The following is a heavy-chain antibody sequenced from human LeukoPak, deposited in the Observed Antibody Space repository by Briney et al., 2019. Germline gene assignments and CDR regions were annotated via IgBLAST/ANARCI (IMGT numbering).Heavy chain of an antibody. V-gene: IGHV1-2*04. D-gene: IGHD2-2*02. CDR2: INLNSGGT. J-gene: IGHJ6*02. CDR3: ARGYCSSTSCHTNYYYGMDV. CDR1: GYTFTGYY. Sequence: ASVKVSCKASGYTFTGYYMHWVRQAPGQGLEWMGWINLNSGGTNYAQKFQGWVTMTRDTSISTAYMELSRLRSDDTAVYYCARGYCSSTSCHTNYYYGMDVWGQGTTVTVSS.